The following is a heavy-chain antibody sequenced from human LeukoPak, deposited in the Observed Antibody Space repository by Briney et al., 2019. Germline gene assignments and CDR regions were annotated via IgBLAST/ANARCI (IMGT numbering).Heavy chain of an antibody. CDR3: ARQMASSGWYGSLKYYFDY. J-gene: IGHJ4*02. D-gene: IGHD6-19*01. CDR1: GGSISGYY. Sequence: SETLSLTCTVSGGSISGYYWSWIRQPPGKGLEWIGYIYYSGSTNYNPSLKSRVTISVDTSKNQFSLKLSSVTAADTAVYYCARQMASSGWYGSLKYYFDYWGQGTLVTVSS. V-gene: IGHV4-59*08. CDR2: IYYSGST.